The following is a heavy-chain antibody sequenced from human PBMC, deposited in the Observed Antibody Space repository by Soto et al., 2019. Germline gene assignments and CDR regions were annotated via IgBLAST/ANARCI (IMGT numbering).Heavy chain of an antibody. V-gene: IGHV1-18*01. CDR3: ARDSLLEYSSSWYLSRLKNYYYYGMDV. D-gene: IGHD6-13*01. Sequence: ASVKVSCKASGYTFTSYGISWVRQAPGQGLEWMGWISAYNGNTNYAQKLQGRVTMTTDTSTSTAYMELRSLRSDDTAVYYCARDSLLEYSSSWYLSRLKNYYYYGMDVWGQGTTVTVSS. CDR2: ISAYNGNT. CDR1: GYTFTSYG. J-gene: IGHJ6*02.